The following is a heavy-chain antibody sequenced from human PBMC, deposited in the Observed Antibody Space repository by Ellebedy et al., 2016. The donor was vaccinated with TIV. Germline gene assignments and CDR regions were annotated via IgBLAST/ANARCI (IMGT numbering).Heavy chain of an antibody. D-gene: IGHD3-9*01. CDR2: IIPIFGTA. CDR1: GGTFSSYA. Sequence: AASVKVSCKASGGTFSSYAISWVRQAPGQGLAWMGGIIPIFGTANYAQKFQGRVTITADESTSTAYMELSSLRSEDTAVYYCARDLPSYYDILTGYSPDWYFDLWGRGTLVTVSS. V-gene: IGHV1-69*13. CDR3: ARDLPSYYDILTGYSPDWYFDL. J-gene: IGHJ2*01.